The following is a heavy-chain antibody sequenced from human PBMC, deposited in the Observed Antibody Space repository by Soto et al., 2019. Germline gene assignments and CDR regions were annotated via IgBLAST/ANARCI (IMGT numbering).Heavy chain of an antibody. D-gene: IGHD5-12*01. CDR3: ASGACSGYDCYYDY. CDR1: GFSFSDDF. V-gene: IGHV3-11*01. J-gene: IGHJ4*02. Sequence: QVQLVESGGDLVKPGGSLRLSCAASGFSFSDDFMTWIRQAPGKGLEWVSYISGRGDRIYYADSVKGRFTTSRDNAKKSLYLQMDSLRVEDTAIYYCASGACSGYDCYYDYWGQGTLVTVSS. CDR2: ISGRGDRI.